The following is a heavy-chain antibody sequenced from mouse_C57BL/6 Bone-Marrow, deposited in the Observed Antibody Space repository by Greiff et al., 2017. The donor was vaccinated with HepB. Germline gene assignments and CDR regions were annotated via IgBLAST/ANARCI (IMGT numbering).Heavy chain of an antibody. CDR1: GYTFTSYW. V-gene: IGHV1-53*01. J-gene: IGHJ1*03. CDR3: ARSVITTVVAPWDWYFDV. CDR2: INPSNGGT. D-gene: IGHD1-1*01. Sequence: VQLQQPGTELVKPGASVKLSCKASGYTFTSYWMHWVKQRPGQGLEWIGNINPSNGGTNYNEKFKSKATLTVDKSSSTAYMQLSGLTSEDSAVYYCARSVITTVVAPWDWYFDVWGTGTTVTVSS.